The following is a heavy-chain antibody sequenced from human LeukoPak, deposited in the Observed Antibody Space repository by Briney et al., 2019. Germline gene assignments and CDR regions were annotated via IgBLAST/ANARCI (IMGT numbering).Heavy chain of an antibody. CDR1: GFTFSSYS. CDR2: ISSSSSYI. D-gene: IGHD6-19*01. V-gene: IGHV3-21*04. J-gene: IGHJ4*02. Sequence: PGGSLRLSCAASGFTFSSYSMNWVRQAPGKGLEWVSSISSSSSYIYYADSVKGRFTISRDNAKNSLYLQMNSLRAEDTALYYCAKDIIYSGWPEGFDYWGQGTLVTVSS. CDR3: AKDIIYSGWPEGFDY.